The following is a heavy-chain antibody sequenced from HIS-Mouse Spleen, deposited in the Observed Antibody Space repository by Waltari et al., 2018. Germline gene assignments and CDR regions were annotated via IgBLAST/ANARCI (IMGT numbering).Heavy chain of an antibody. Sequence: QLQLQESGPGLVKPSETLSLTCTVSGGSISSSSYYWGWIRQPPGKGLEWVGRIYYSAITYDNPALKSRVTISVDTSKNQFSLKLGSVTAADTAVYYCARTDYSNFGRYFDLWGRGTLVTVSS. V-gene: IGHV4-39*07. CDR1: GGSISSSSYY. CDR2: IYYSAIT. D-gene: IGHD4-4*01. J-gene: IGHJ2*01. CDR3: ARTDYSNFGRYFDL.